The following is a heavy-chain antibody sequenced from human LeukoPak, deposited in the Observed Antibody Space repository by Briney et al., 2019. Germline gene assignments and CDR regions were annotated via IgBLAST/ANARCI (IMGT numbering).Heavy chain of an antibody. J-gene: IGHJ4*02. V-gene: IGHV4-59*08. D-gene: IGHD1-1*01. CDR3: ARPNKNWSYFAY. Sequence: PSETLSLTCTVSGGSISSYYWSWLRQPPGKGLEWIWYIFSSGSTNYNPSLKSRVTISVDMSKNQFSLKLSSVTAADTAVYYCARPNKNWSYFAYWGQGALVTVSS. CDR1: GGSISSYY. CDR2: IFSSGST.